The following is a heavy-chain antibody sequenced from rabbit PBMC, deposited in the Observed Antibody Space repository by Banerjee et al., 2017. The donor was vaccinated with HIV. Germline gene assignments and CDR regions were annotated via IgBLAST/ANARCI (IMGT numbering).Heavy chain of an antibody. CDR3: ARFNAGYADYGYGDL. D-gene: IGHD6-1*01. Sequence: QSLEESGGDLVQPEGSLTLTCTASGFSFSSTYYMWWVRQAPGKGLEWIAFIDAASGSSTYYASWAKGRFTISKTSSTTVTLQMTSLTAADTATYFCARFNAGYADYGYGDLWGPGTLVTVS. V-gene: IGHV1S40*01. CDR2: IDAASGSST. J-gene: IGHJ4*01. CDR1: GFSFSSTYY.